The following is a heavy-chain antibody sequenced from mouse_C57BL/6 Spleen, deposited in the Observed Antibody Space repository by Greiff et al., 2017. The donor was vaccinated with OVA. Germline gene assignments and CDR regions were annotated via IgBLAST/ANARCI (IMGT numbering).Heavy chain of an antibody. Sequence: EVKLLESGPGLVKPSQSLSLTCSVTGYSITSGYYWNWIRQFPGNKLEWMGYISYDGSNNYNPSLKNRISITRDTSKNQFFLKLNSVTTEDTVTYYCARLRDFFDYWGQGTTLTVSS. CDR1: GYSITSGYY. CDR3: ARLRDFFDY. CDR2: ISYDGSN. J-gene: IGHJ2*01. V-gene: IGHV3-6*01.